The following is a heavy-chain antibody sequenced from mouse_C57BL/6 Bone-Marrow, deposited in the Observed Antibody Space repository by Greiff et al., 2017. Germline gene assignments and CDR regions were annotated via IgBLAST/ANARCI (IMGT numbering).Heavy chain of an antibody. CDR1: GYTFNSYW. CDR2: IYPSDSDS. J-gene: IGHJ3*01. Sequence: VQLQQPGAELVRPGSSVKLSCKASGYTFNSYWMDWVKQRPGQGLEWIGSIYPSDSDSAYNQKFKDKVTLTVDKSSSTAYMQLSRLTSEDSAVYYCARGVYSNYGAYWGQGTLVTVSA. D-gene: IGHD2-5*01. V-gene: IGHV1-61*01. CDR3: ARGVYSNYGAY.